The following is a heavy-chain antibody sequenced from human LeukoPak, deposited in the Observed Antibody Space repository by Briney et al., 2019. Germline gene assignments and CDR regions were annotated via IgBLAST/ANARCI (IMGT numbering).Heavy chain of an antibody. CDR1: GFTFRSYG. Sequence: GGSLRLSXAEFGFTFRSYGMHWVRQTPGKGLGWGAFIRHVGIYQQYADSVKGRFTVSRDNSKDMVYLQMNSLRTEDTAAYYCAKNRDSSDYPRDFDFWGQGTLVTVSS. D-gene: IGHD3-22*01. V-gene: IGHV3-30*02. CDR3: AKNRDSSDYPRDFDF. CDR2: IRHVGIYQ. J-gene: IGHJ4*02.